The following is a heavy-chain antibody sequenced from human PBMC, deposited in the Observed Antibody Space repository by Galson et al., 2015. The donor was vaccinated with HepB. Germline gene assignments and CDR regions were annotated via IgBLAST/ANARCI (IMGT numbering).Heavy chain of an antibody. D-gene: IGHD5-12*01. CDR1: GFTFSSYA. Sequence: SLRLSCAASGFTFSSYAMSWVRQAPGKGLEWVSAISGSGGSTYYADSVKGRFTISRDNSKNTLYLQMNSLRAEDTAVYYCAKDRYSGYGNFDYWGQGTLVTVSS. CDR2: ISGSGGST. CDR3: AKDRYSGYGNFDY. V-gene: IGHV3-23*01. J-gene: IGHJ4*02.